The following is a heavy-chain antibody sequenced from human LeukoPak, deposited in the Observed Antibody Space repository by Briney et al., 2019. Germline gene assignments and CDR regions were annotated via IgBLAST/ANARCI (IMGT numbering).Heavy chain of an antibody. J-gene: IGHJ4*02. D-gene: IGHD3/OR15-3a*01. CDR3: ARFRDWAFDY. Sequence: GGSLRLSCAASGFTFSSYSMNWVRQAPGRGLEWLSYITTSSSSIYYADSVKGRFTISRDNAKNSLYLQMNSLRAEDTAVYYCARFRDWAFDYWGQGTLVTVSS. V-gene: IGHV3-48*01. CDR2: ITTSSSSI. CDR1: GFTFSSYS.